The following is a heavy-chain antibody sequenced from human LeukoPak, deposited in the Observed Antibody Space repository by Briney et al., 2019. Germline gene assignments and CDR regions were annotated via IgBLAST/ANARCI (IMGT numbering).Heavy chain of an antibody. D-gene: IGHD6-13*01. Sequence: GSSVKVSCKASGGTFNNRAISWVRQAPGQGLEWMGVIIPISGTANYAQKFQGRVTITADESTSTVYMELSSLTSEDTAVYYCARWAGESSSWYPALFDYWGQGTLVTVSS. CDR2: IIPISGTA. CDR1: GGTFNNRA. J-gene: IGHJ4*02. CDR3: ARWAGESSSWYPALFDY. V-gene: IGHV1-69*13.